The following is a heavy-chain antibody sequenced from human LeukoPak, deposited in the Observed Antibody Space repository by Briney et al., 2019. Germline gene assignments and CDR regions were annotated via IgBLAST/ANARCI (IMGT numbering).Heavy chain of an antibody. V-gene: IGHV1-8*02. CDR1: GYTFTGYY. J-gene: IGHJ5*02. Sequence: ASVKVSCKASGYTFTGYYMHWVRQAPGQGLEWMGWMNPNSGNTGYAQKFQGRVTMTRNTSISTAYMELSSLRSEDTAVYYCARLSGAAGSWGQGTLVTVSS. D-gene: IGHD6-13*01. CDR3: ARLSGAAGS. CDR2: MNPNSGNT.